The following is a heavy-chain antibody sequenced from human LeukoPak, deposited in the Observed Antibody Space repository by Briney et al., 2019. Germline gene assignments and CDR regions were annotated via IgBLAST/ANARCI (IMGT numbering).Heavy chain of an antibody. CDR2: IKQDGSER. CDR1: GFTFSGFS. D-gene: IGHD3-10*01. Sequence: GGSLRLSCAASGFTFSGFSMSWARQSPTKGLEWVANIKQDGSERYYVDSVKGRFTISRDNAKNSLSLQMNNLRVEDTAVYYCARAGSHWHYVYWGQGTVVTVSS. V-gene: IGHV3-7*01. CDR3: ARAGSHWHYVY. J-gene: IGHJ4*02.